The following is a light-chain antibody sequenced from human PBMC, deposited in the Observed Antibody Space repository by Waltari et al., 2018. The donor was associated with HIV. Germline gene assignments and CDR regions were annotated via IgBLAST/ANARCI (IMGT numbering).Light chain of an antibody. CDR3: QSYDTIVGGFYV. CDR1: SSRFEPNYY. Sequence: QSVLTQPPSVSGAPGQRVPISCSERSSRFEPNYYVPWYQQLPRAAPKLLIYGDYNRPSGVPERFSASRSGTSASLAITGLQPEDEADYYCQSYDTIVGGFYVFGTGTKVTV. CDR2: GDY. V-gene: IGLV1-40*01. J-gene: IGLJ1*01.